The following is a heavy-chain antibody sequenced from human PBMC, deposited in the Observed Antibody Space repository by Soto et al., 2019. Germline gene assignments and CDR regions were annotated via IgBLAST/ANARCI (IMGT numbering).Heavy chain of an antibody. CDR2: ISAYNGNT. Sequence: ASVKVSCKASGYTFTSYGISWVRQAPGQGLEWMGWISAYNGNTNYAQKLKGRVTMTTDTSTSTAYKEMRSLKSDDTAVYYCARDVDIVVVPAATPEYFQHWGQGTLVTVSS. CDR1: GYTFTSYG. V-gene: IGHV1-18*01. CDR3: ARDVDIVVVPAATPEYFQH. D-gene: IGHD2-2*01. J-gene: IGHJ1*01.